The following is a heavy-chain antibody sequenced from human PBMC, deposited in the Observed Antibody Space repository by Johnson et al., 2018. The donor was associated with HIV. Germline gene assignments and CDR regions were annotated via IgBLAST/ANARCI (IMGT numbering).Heavy chain of an antibody. CDR1: GFTFNNAW. Sequence: VQLVESGGGLVKPGGSLRLSCAASGFTFNNAWMSWVRQAPGKGLEWVGRIKSETDGGTADYAAPVKGRFTISRDDSKNTLYLQMNSLKTEDTALYYCTTDVPGGPYYNAFDIWGQGTMVTVSS. D-gene: IGHD1-26*01. J-gene: IGHJ3*02. CDR3: TTDVPGGPYYNAFDI. CDR2: IKSETDGGTA. V-gene: IGHV3-15*01.